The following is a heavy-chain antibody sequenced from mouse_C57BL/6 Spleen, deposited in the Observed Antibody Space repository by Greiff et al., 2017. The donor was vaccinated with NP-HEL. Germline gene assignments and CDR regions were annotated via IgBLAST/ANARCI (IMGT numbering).Heavy chain of an antibody. CDR3: ARGGGNYGRAMDY. Sequence: EVMLVESGGGLVKPGGSLKLSCAASGFTFSSYAMSWVRQTPEKRLEWVATISDGGSYTYYPDNVKGRFTISRDNAKNNLYLQMSHLKSEDTAMYYCARGGGNYGRAMDYWGQGTSVTVSS. CDR1: GFTFSSYA. CDR2: ISDGGSYT. V-gene: IGHV5-4*03. J-gene: IGHJ4*01. D-gene: IGHD2-1*01.